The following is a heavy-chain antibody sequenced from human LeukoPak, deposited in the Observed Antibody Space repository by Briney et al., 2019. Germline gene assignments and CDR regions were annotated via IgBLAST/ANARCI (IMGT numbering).Heavy chain of an antibody. CDR1: GFTFSSYA. CDR3: AKRSDNWNDYYFDY. D-gene: IGHD1-1*01. CDR2: ISGSGVST. V-gene: IGHV3-23*01. J-gene: IGHJ4*02. Sequence: GGSLRLSCAASGFTFSSYAMSWVRRAPRKGLEWVSTISGSGVSTYYADSVKGRFTISRDNSKNTLYLQMNSLRAEDTAVYYCAKRSDNWNDYYFDYWGQGTLVTVSS.